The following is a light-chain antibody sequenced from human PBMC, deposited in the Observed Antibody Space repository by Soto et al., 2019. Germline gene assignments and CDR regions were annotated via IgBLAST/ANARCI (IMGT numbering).Light chain of an antibody. J-gene: IGLJ1*01. CDR2: KVS. CDR3: SSYAGSNKI. CDR1: SSDVGGYNY. Sequence: QSALTQPPSASGSPGQSVTISCTGTSSDVGGYNYVSWYQQHPGKAPKLMIYKVSKRPSGVPDRFSGSKSGNTASLTVSGLQAEDEADYYCSSYAGSNKIFGTGTKVTVL. V-gene: IGLV2-8*01.